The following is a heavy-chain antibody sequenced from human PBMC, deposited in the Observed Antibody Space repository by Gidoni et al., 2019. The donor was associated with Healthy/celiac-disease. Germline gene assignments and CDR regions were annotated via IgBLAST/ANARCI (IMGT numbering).Heavy chain of an antibody. Sequence: QVQLQQWGAGLLKPSETLSLTCAVYGGSFSGYYWSWIRQPPGKGLEWIGEINHSGSTNYNPSLKSRVTISVDTSKNQFSLKLSSVTAADTAVYYCATRDGYKPGWFDPWGQGTLVTVSS. J-gene: IGHJ5*02. V-gene: IGHV4-34*01. CDR1: GGSFSGYY. CDR3: ATRDGYKPGWFDP. D-gene: IGHD5-12*01. CDR2: INHSGST.